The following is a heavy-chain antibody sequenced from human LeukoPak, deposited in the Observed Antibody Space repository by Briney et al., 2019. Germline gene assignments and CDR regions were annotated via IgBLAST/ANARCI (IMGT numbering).Heavy chain of an antibody. J-gene: IGHJ6*03. D-gene: IGHD3-10*01. Sequence: SETLSLTCTVSGYPISSGYFWGWIRQPPGKGLEYIGSIFHSGYTFYDPSLKSRLTLSVDTSKNQFSLRLSSVTAADTAVYYCARVLYGSGSLYYYYYYMDVWGKGTTVTISS. CDR1: GYPISSGYF. CDR2: IFHSGYT. CDR3: ARVLYGSGSLYYYYYYMDV. V-gene: IGHV4-38-2*02.